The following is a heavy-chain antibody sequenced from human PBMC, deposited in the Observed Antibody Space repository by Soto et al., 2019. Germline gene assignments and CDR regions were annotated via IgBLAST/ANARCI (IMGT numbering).Heavy chain of an antibody. Sequence: QVQLVQSGAEVKKPGSSVKVSCKASGGTFSSYAISWVRQAPGQGLEWMGGIIPIFGTANNAQKLQGRVTITADKSTSTAYMELSSMRSEDTAVYYCARGTRRDYYDSSGPMLWFDPWGQGTLVTVSS. CDR1: GGTFSSYA. V-gene: IGHV1-69*06. D-gene: IGHD3-22*01. CDR2: IIPIFGTA. J-gene: IGHJ5*02. CDR3: ARGTRRDYYDSSGPMLWFDP.